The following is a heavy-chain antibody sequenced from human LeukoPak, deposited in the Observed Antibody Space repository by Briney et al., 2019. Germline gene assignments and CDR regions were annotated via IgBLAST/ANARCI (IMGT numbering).Heavy chain of an antibody. CDR1: GGSISSGSYY. Sequence: PSQTLSLTCTVSGGSISSGSYYWSWIRQPAGKGLEWIGRIYTSGSTNYNPSLKSRVTISVDTSKNQFSLKLSSVTAADTAVYYCASAWGVGGGFYYFDYWGQGTLVTVSS. CDR2: IYTSGST. J-gene: IGHJ4*02. D-gene: IGHD3-16*01. V-gene: IGHV4-61*02. CDR3: ASAWGVGGGFYYFDY.